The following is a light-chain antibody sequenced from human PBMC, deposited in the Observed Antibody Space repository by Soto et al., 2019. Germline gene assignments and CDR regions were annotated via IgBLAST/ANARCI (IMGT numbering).Light chain of an antibody. CDR1: QSVSSY. CDR2: DAS. V-gene: IGKV3-11*01. Sequence: EIVLTQSPATLSLSPGERATLSCRASQSVSSYLAWYQQKPGQAPRLLIYDASNRATGIPARFSGSGSGTDFTLTISSLEPEDFAVYYCQQYASSMVTFGGGTKVEI. CDR3: QQYASSMVT. J-gene: IGKJ4*01.